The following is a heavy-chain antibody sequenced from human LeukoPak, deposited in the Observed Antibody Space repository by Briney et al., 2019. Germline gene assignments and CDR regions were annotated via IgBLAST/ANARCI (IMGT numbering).Heavy chain of an antibody. D-gene: IGHD3-9*01. Sequence: GESLKISCKGSGYSFTSYWIGWVRQMPGKGLEWMGIIYPGDSDTRYSPSFQGQVTISADKSISTAYLQWSSLKASDTAMYYCARVDRRGYIDCTAILPDYWGQGTLVTVSS. CDR3: ARVDRRGYIDCTAILPDY. CDR1: GYSFTSYW. V-gene: IGHV5-51*01. CDR2: IYPGDSDT. J-gene: IGHJ4*02.